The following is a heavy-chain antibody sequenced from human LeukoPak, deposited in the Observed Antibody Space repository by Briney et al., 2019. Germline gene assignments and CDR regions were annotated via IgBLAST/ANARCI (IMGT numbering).Heavy chain of an antibody. J-gene: IGHJ4*02. V-gene: IGHV1-2*02. CDR3: ARVGTVDTAMVTLFGDLYYFDY. CDR1: GYTFTSYG. CDR2: INPNSGGT. Sequence: ASVKVSCKASGYTFTSYGISWVRQAPGQGLEWMGWINPNSGGTNYAQKFQGRVTMTRDTSISTAYMELSRLRSDDTAVYYCARVGTVDTAMVTLFGDLYYFDYWGQGTLVTVSS. D-gene: IGHD5-18*01.